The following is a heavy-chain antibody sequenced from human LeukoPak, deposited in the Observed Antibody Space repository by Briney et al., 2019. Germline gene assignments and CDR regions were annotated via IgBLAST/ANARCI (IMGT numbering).Heavy chain of an antibody. J-gene: IGHJ5*02. CDR3: ASGVVPAAIWFDP. Sequence: PGGSLRLSCATSGLAVSTSVIYWFRQAPGKGLEWVSSISSSSSYIYYADSVKGRFTISRDNAKNSLYLQMNSLRAEDTAVYYCASGVVPAAIWFDPWGQGTLVTVSS. CDR2: ISSSSSYI. CDR1: GLAVSTSV. D-gene: IGHD2-2*01. V-gene: IGHV3-21*01.